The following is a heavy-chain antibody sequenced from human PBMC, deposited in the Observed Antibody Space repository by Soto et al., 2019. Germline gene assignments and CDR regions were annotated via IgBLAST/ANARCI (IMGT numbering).Heavy chain of an antibody. CDR3: ARRDIVVVVQQARDAFDI. J-gene: IGHJ3*02. Sequence: SLRLSCAASGFTFSSYGMHWVRQAPGKGLEWVAVISYDGSNKYYADSVKGRFTISRDNSKNTLYLQMNSLRVEDTAVYFCARRDIVVVVQQARDAFDIWGQGTMVTVSS. CDR1: GFTFSSYG. CDR2: ISYDGSNK. D-gene: IGHD2-2*01. V-gene: IGHV3-30*03.